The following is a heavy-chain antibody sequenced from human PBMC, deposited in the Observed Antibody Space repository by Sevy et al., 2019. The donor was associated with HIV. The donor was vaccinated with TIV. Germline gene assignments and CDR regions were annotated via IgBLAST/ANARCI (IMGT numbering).Heavy chain of an antibody. CDR1: GFTFTSSA. J-gene: IGHJ6*02. CDR3: VADGGKNFYVWGSYRFSIDYYYYYGMDV. Sequence: ASVKVSCKASGFTFTSSAVQWVRQARGQRLEWIGWIVVGSGNTNYAQKFQERVTITRDMSTSTAYMELSSLRSEDTAVYYCVADGGKNFYVWGSYRFSIDYYYYYGMDVWGQGTTVTVSS. D-gene: IGHD3-16*02. V-gene: IGHV1-58*01. CDR2: IVVGSGNT.